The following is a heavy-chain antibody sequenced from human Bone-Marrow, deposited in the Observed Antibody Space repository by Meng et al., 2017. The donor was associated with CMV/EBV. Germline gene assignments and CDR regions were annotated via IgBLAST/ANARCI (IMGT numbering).Heavy chain of an antibody. J-gene: IGHJ4*02. V-gene: IGHV3-7*01. CDR2: IMQDGIEK. D-gene: IGHD1-26*01. Sequence: GGSLRLSCAASGFTFSSYCMTWVRQAPGTGLELVANIMQDGIEKYYVDSVKGRFTISRDNSKNTLYLQMNSLRAEDTAVYYWAKDRGEWEDQEDYFDYWGQGTLVTVSS. CDR1: GFTFSSYC. CDR3: AKDRGEWEDQEDYFDY.